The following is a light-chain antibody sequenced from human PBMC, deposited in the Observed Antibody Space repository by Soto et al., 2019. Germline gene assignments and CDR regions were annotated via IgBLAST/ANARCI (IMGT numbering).Light chain of an antibody. CDR2: GGC. J-gene: IGKJ4*01. CDR1: QSVSSSY. CDR3: QQYGSSIT. Sequence: VSPLALVTLSLSPGIRASISSSASQSVSSSYAAWYQQIPGQAPRLLIYGGCSRATGIPDSFSGSGSGTDFTLTISRLEPEDFAVYYCQQYGSSITVGGGTEVDLK. V-gene: IGKV3-20*01.